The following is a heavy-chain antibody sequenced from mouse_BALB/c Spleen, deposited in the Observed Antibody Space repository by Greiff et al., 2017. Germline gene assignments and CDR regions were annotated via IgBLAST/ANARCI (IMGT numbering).Heavy chain of an antibody. D-gene: IGHD1-1*01. CDR1: GFTFSSFG. CDR3: ARLDYGSSGGFAY. Sequence: EVNVVESGGGLVQPGGSRKLSCAASGFTFSSFGMHWVRQAPEKGLEWVAYISSGSSTIYYADTVKGRFTISRDNPKNTLVLQMTSLRSEDTAMYYCARLDYGSSGGFAYWGQGTLVTVSA. CDR2: ISSGSSTI. V-gene: IGHV5-17*02. J-gene: IGHJ3*01.